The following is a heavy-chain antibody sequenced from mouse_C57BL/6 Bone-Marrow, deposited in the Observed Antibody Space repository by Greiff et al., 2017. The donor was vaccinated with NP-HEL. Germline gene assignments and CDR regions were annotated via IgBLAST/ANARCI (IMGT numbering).Heavy chain of an antibody. D-gene: IGHD2-1*01. CDR2: IYPRSGNT. CDR3: ARELYYGNYGY. CDR1: GYTFTSYG. Sequence: VQRVESGAELARPGASVKLSCKASGYTFTSYGISWVKQRTGQGLEWIGEIYPRSGNTYYNEKFKGKATLTADKSSSTAYMELRSLTSEDSAVYFCARELYYGNYGYWGQGTTLTVSS. V-gene: IGHV1-81*01. J-gene: IGHJ2*01.